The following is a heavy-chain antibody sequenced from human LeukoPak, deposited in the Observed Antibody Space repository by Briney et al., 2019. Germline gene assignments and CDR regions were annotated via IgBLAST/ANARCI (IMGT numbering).Heavy chain of an antibody. CDR2: IKQDGSEK. J-gene: IGHJ3*02. CDR3: AKDFVLGDIVVVDAFDI. Sequence: GGSLTLFCAASGFTFSSYWMSWVRQAPGKGLEWVANIKQDGSEKYYVDSVKGRFTISRDNARNSLYLQMNSLRAEDTAVYYCAKDFVLGDIVVVDAFDIWGHGTLVTVSS. V-gene: IGHV3-7*03. D-gene: IGHD2-2*01. CDR1: GFTFSSYW.